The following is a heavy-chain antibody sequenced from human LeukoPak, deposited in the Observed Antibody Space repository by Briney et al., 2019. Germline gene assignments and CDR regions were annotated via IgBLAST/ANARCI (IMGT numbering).Heavy chain of an antibody. D-gene: IGHD3-22*01. Sequence: GGSLRLSCAASGFTFSSYSMNWVRQAPGKGLEWVGRIKSKTDGGTTDYAAPVKGRFTISRDDSKNTLYLQMNSLKTEDTAVYYCTTDLKTMIVVVITSYWGQGTLVTVSS. CDR1: GFTFSSYS. J-gene: IGHJ4*02. CDR3: TTDLKTMIVVVITSY. V-gene: IGHV3-15*01. CDR2: IKSKTDGGTT.